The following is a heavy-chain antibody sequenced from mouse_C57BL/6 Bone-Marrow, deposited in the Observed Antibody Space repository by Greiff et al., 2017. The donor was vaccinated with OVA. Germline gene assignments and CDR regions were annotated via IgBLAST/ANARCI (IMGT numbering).Heavy chain of an antibody. J-gene: IGHJ1*03. V-gene: IGHV6-6*01. CDR2: IRNTANNHAT. D-gene: IGHD1-1*01. CDR1: GFTFSDAW. Sequence: EVKLMESGGGLVQPGGSMKLSCAASGFTFSDAWMDWVRQSPEKGLKWVAEIRNTANNHATYYAESVKGRFTISRDDSKSSVYLQMNSLRAEDTGIYYCTGRNSQLLRYWYFEVWGTGTTVTVSS. CDR3: TGRNSQLLRYWYFEV.